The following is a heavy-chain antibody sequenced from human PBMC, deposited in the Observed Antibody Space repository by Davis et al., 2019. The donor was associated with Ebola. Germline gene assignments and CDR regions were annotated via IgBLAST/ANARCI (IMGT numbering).Heavy chain of an antibody. D-gene: IGHD3-22*01. V-gene: IGHV3-7*01. CDR3: ARDGGYYDSSGYSDY. J-gene: IGHJ4*02. CDR2: IKQDGSEK. Sequence: PGGSLRLSCAASGFTFSSYWMSWVRQAPGKGLEWVANIKQDGSEKYYVDSVKGRFTISRDNAKNSLYLQMNSLRAEDTAVYYCARDGGYYDSSGYSDYWGQGTLVTVSS. CDR1: GFTFSSYW.